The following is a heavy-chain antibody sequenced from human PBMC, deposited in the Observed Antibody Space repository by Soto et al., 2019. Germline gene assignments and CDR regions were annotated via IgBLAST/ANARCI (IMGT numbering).Heavy chain of an antibody. CDR2: ISGSAVST. CDR1: GFTFSRYA. Sequence: GGSLRLSCTASGFTFSRYAMSWVRQAPGKGLEWVSGISGSAVSTYYADSVKGQFTISRDNSKNTLFLQMNSLRAEDTAVYYCAKVTGQWGACDIWGQGTMVTVSS. V-gene: IGHV3-23*01. CDR3: AKVTGQWGACDI. D-gene: IGHD2-8*01. J-gene: IGHJ3*02.